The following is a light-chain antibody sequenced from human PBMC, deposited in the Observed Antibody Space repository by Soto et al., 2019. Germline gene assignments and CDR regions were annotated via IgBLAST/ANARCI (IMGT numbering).Light chain of an antibody. CDR3: QQLNSYPLT. CDR2: AAS. CDR1: QGISSY. V-gene: IGKV1-9*01. Sequence: DIQLTQSPSFLSASVGDRVTITCRASQGISSYLAWYQQKPGKAPKLLIYAASTLQSGVPSRFIGSGCGTEFTLTISSLQPEDFATYYCQQLNSYPLTCGGGTKVDIK. J-gene: IGKJ4*01.